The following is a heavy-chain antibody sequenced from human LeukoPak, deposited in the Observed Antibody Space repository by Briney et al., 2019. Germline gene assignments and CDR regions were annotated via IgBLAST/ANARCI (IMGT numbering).Heavy chain of an antibody. CDR3: ARGRRLLWFGELLSGGNWFDP. V-gene: IGHV4-34*01. D-gene: IGHD3-10*01. CDR2: INHSEST. CDR1: GGSFSGYY. J-gene: IGHJ5*02. Sequence: SETLSLTCAVYGGSFSGYYWSWIRQPPGKGLEWIGEINHSESTNYNPSLKSRVTISVDTSKNQFSLKLSSVTAADTAVYYCARGRRLLWFGELLSGGNWFDPWGQGTLVTVSS.